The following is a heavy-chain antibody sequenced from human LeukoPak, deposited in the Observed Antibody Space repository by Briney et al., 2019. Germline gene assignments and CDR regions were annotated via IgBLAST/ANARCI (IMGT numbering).Heavy chain of an antibody. CDR1: GFTVSSNF. Sequence: GGSLRLSCAASGFTVSSNFMSWVRQAPGKGLEWVSIIYNDGSTYYADSMKGRFTISRDNSKNTLYLQVNSLSAEDTAMYYCARNILFAFDIWGQGTMVTVSS. V-gene: IGHV3-53*01. CDR2: IYNDGST. CDR3: ARNILFAFDI. J-gene: IGHJ3*02.